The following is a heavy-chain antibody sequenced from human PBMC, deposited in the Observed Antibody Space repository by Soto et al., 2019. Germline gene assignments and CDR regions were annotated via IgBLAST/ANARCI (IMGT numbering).Heavy chain of an antibody. CDR3: AKIIVATTRDY. V-gene: IGHV3-30*18. J-gene: IGHJ4*02. D-gene: IGHD5-12*01. Sequence: LRLSCAASGFTFSSYGMHWVRQAPGKGLEWVAVISYDGSNKYYADSVKGRFTISRDNSKNTLYLQMNSLRAEDTAVYYCAKIIVATTRDYWGQGTLVTVSS. CDR2: ISYDGSNK. CDR1: GFTFSSYG.